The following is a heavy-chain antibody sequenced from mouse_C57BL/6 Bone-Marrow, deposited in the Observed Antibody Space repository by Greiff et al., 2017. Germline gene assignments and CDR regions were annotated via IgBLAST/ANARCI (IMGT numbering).Heavy chain of an antibody. V-gene: IGHV5-4*03. D-gene: IGHD1-1*01. J-gene: IGHJ4*01. CDR3: GRGKLRSYYYAMDY. CDR2: ISDGGSYT. CDR1: GFTFSSYA. Sequence: EVKVVESGGGLVKPGGSLKLSCAASGFTFSSYAMSWVRQTPEKRLEWVATISDGGSYTYYPDNVKGRFTISRDNAKNNLYLQMSHLKSEDTAMYYCGRGKLRSYYYAMDYWGQGTSVTVSS.